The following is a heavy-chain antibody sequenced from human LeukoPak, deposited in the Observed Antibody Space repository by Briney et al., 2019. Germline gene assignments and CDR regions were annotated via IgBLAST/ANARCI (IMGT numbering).Heavy chain of an antibody. J-gene: IGHJ4*02. Sequence: GGSLRLSCAASGFTVSSNYMSWVRQAPGKGLEWVSVIYSGGSTYYADSVKGRFTISRDNAKNSLYLQMNSLRDEDTAVYYCARDGGGWPYYFDYWGQGTLVTVSS. CDR3: ARDGGGWPYYFDY. CDR1: GFTVSSNY. D-gene: IGHD2-15*01. CDR2: IYSGGST. V-gene: IGHV3-53*01.